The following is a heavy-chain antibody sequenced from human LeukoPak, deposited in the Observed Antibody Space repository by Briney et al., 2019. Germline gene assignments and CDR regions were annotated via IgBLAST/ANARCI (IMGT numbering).Heavy chain of an antibody. Sequence: GASVTVSCKASGYTFTGYYIHWVRQAPGQGLEWMGWINPNSGDTKYAQKFQGRAAMTRDTSISTAYMALSSLRSDDTAFYYCARDLRPVPAGAHWYFDLWGRGTLVTVSS. CDR1: GYTFTGYY. CDR3: ARDLRPVPAGAHWYFDL. CDR2: INPNSGDT. D-gene: IGHD2-2*01. V-gene: IGHV1-2*02. J-gene: IGHJ2*01.